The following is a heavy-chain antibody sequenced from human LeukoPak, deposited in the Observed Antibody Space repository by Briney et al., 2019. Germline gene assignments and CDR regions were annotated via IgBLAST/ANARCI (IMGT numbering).Heavy chain of an antibody. J-gene: IGHJ5*02. CDR2: IYTSGST. Sequence: SETLSLTCTVSGGSISSYYWSWIRQPAGKGLEWIGRIYTSGSTNYNPSLKSRVTMSVDTSKNRFSLKLSSVTAADTAVYYCARGLQWELGGDWFDPWGQGTLVTVSS. CDR3: ARGLQWELGGDWFDP. CDR1: GGSISSYY. D-gene: IGHD1-26*01. V-gene: IGHV4-4*07.